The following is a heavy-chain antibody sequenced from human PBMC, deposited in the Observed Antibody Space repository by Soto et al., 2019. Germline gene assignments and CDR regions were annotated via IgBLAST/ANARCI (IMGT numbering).Heavy chain of an antibody. CDR2: IYYSGST. D-gene: IGHD6-19*01. CDR3: ASQNSSGLYEGSWFDP. J-gene: IGHJ5*02. V-gene: IGHV4-31*03. Sequence: SETLSLTCTVSGGSISSGGYYWSWIRQHPGKGLEWIGYIYYSGSTYYNPSLKSRVTISVDTSKNQFSLKLSSVTAADTAVYYCASQNSSGLYEGSWFDPWGQGTLVTVS. CDR1: GGSISSGGYY.